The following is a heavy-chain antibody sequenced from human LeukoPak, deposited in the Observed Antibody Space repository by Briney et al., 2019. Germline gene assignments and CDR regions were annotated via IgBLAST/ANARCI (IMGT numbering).Heavy chain of an antibody. CDR3: AKDRSGIFGVVIEIDY. V-gene: IGHV3-30*18. D-gene: IGHD3-3*01. CDR2: ISYDGSNR. CDR1: GFTFSSYG. J-gene: IGHJ4*02. Sequence: GGSLRLSCAASGFTFSSYGMHWVRQAPGKGLEWVAVISYDGSNRYYADSVKGRFTISRDNSKDTLYLQMNSLRAEDTAVYYCAKDRSGIFGVVIEIDYWGQGTLVTVSS.